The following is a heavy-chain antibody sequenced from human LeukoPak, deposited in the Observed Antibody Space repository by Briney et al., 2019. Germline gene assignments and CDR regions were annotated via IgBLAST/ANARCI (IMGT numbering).Heavy chain of an antibody. V-gene: IGHV5-51*01. CDR2: IYLGDSDT. CDR1: GYNFANCW. CDR3: AMGPCGKEQLVGNWFDP. D-gene: IGHD6-13*01. Sequence: GESLKISCKGSGYNFANCWIGWVRQVPGNGLKWMGIIYLGDSDTRYSPSFQGQVTISADKSISTAYLQWSSLKASDTAMYYCAMGPCGKEQLVGNWFDPWGQGILVTVSS. J-gene: IGHJ5*02.